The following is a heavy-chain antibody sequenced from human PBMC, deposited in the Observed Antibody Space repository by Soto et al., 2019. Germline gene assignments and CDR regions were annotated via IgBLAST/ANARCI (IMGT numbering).Heavy chain of an antibody. J-gene: IGHJ4*02. D-gene: IGHD2-8*01. V-gene: IGHV5-51*03. CDR1: GYSFTSYW. CDR2: IYPGDSDT. CDR3: ARSIIVYCTNGVCYTPDY. Sequence: EVQLVQSGAEVKKPGESLKISCKGSGYSFTSYWIGWVRQMPGKGLEWMGIIYPGDSDTRYSPSFQGQVTISADKSISTAYLQWSSLKASDTAMYYCARSIIVYCTNGVCYTPDYWGQGTLVTVSS.